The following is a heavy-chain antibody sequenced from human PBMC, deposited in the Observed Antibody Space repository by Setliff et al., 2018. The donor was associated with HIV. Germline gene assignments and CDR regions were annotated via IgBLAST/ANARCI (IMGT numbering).Heavy chain of an antibody. CDR1: GFTFSSYS. D-gene: IGHD2-2*01. CDR3: ARARYRSSTSCPWDAFDI. J-gene: IGHJ3*02. Sequence: PGGSLRLSCAASGFTFSSYSMNWVRQAPGKGLEWVSSISSSSNYIYYADSVKGRFTISRDNAKNSLYLQMSSLRAEDTAVYYCARARYRSSTSCPWDAFDIWGQGTMVTVS. CDR2: ISSSSNYI. V-gene: IGHV3-21*01.